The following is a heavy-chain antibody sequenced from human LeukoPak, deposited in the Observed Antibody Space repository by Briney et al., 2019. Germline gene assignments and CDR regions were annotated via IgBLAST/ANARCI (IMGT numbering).Heavy chain of an antibody. V-gene: IGHV3-74*01. CDR1: GFTFSSYW. D-gene: IGHD5-12*01. CDR2: INTDGSST. CDR3: TRGYVGIDY. J-gene: IGHJ4*02. Sequence: GGSLRLSCAASGFTFSSYWMHWVRQVPGKGLVWVSRINTDGSSTICADSVKGRFTISRDNAKNTLYLQMNSLRAEDTAVYYCTRGYVGIDYWGQGTLVTVSS.